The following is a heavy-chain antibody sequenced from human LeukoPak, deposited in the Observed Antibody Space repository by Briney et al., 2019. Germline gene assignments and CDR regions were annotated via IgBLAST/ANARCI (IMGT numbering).Heavy chain of an antibody. D-gene: IGHD6-13*01. Sequence: PGGSLRLSCAASGFTFSSYAMSLVRQAPGKGLEWVSAISGSGGNTYYADSVKGRFTISRDSSKNTLYLQMNSLRAEDTAVYYCVKGDGYSSSRPDYWGQGTLVTVSS. J-gene: IGHJ4*02. CDR1: GFTFSSYA. CDR2: ISGSGGNT. CDR3: VKGDGYSSSRPDY. V-gene: IGHV3-23*01.